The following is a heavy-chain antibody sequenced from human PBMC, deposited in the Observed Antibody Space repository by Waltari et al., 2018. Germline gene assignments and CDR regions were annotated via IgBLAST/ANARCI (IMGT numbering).Heavy chain of an antibody. J-gene: IGHJ1*01. CDR2: IKQDGSEK. Sequence: EVQLVESGGGLVQPGGSLRLSCAASGFTFSSYGMSWVRQAPGKGLEWVANIKQDGSEKYYVDSVKGRFTISRDNAKNSLYLQMNSLRAEDTAVYYCASLTAEYFQHWGQGTLVTVSS. V-gene: IGHV3-7*01. CDR3: ASLTAEYFQH. CDR1: GFTFSSYG. D-gene: IGHD7-27*01.